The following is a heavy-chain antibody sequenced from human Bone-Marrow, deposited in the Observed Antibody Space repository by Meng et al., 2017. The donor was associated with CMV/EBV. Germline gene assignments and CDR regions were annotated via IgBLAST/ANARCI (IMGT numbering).Heavy chain of an antibody. Sequence: GGSLRLSCAASGFTFSRSWMHWARQAPGKGLVWVSRINSAGNITHYADSVKGRFTISRDNSKNTLYLQMNSLRAEDTAVYYCAREYSSSWTRGYYYYYGMDVWGQGTTVTVSS. CDR2: INSAGNIT. V-gene: IGHV3-74*01. CDR1: GFTFSRSW. CDR3: AREYSSSWTRGYYYYYGMDV. D-gene: IGHD6-13*01. J-gene: IGHJ6*02.